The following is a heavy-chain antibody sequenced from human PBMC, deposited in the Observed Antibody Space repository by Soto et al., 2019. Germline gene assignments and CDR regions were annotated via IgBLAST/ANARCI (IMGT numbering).Heavy chain of an antibody. CDR2: ISPYNGNT. J-gene: IGHJ6*02. Sequence: QVQLVQSGDEVKKPGASVKVSCKASGYIFVNYGIAWVRQAPGQGLEWMGWISPYNGNTHYATKVQGRLTMTTDTPTSTAYMDLGSLTSDDTAVYCCAMVDNYVTPTPQDVWGQVTTVTVSS. D-gene: IGHD3-16*01. CDR3: AMVDNYVTPTPQDV. CDR1: GYIFVNYG. V-gene: IGHV1-18*01.